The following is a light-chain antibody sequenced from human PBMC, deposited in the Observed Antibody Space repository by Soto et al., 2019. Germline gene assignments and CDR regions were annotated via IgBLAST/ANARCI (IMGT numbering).Light chain of an antibody. V-gene: IGKV3-15*01. CDR1: QSVRSN. J-gene: IGKJ1*01. Sequence: EIVMTQSPATLSVSPGERATLSCRDSQSVRSNLAWYQQKPGQAPRLLIYGASTRETGVSARFSGSGSGTEFTLTISRLEPEDFAVDYCQQYGSSTGTFGQGTKVDIK. CDR3: QQYGSSTGT. CDR2: GAS.